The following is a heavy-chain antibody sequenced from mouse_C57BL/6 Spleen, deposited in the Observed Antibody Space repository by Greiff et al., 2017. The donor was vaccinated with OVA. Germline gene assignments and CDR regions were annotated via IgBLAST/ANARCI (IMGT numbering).Heavy chain of an antibody. CDR2: INPSNGGT. V-gene: IGHV1-53*01. CDR1: GYTFTSYW. D-gene: IGHD4-1*01. Sequence: QVQLQQPGTELVKPGASVKLSCKASGYTFTSYWMHWVKQRPGQGLEWIGNINPSNGGTNYNEKFKSKATLTVDKSSSTAYMQRSSLTSEDAAVYYCARGGGTGAMDYWGQGTSVTVSS. CDR3: ARGGGTGAMDY. J-gene: IGHJ4*01.